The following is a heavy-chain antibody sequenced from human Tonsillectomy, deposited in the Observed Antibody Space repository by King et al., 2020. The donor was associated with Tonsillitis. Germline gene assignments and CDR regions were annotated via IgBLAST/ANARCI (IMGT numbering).Heavy chain of an antibody. CDR1: GFTFSSYP. CDR2: IXYDGSTK. Sequence: QLVEXGGGVVQPGRFLRXSCAAXGFTFSSYPMHWVRQAPGKXLEWVAVIXYDGSTKYYADSLXGRFTITRDNSKXTLFLQMSSXRAEDTAVYYCARXSXXSEXXXXWYEPFDYXGQGXLXTVSS. J-gene: IGHJ4*02. D-gene: IGHD6-13*01. V-gene: IGHV3-30*04. CDR3: ARXSXXSEXXXXWYEPFDY.